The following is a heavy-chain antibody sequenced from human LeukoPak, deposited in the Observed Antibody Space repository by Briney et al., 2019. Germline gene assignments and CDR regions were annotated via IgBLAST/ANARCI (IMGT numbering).Heavy chain of an antibody. CDR3: AKDGNNDFWSGYYYYFDY. CDR2: ISGSGGST. V-gene: IGHV3-23*01. CDR1: GVTFSSYA. D-gene: IGHD3-3*01. J-gene: IGHJ4*02. Sequence: GGSLRLSCAASGVTFSSYAMNWVRQAPGKGLEWVSAISGSGGSTYYAYSMKGRFTISRENSKNTLYLQMNTLRAEDTAVYYCAKDGNNDFWSGYYYYFDYWGQGTLVTVSS.